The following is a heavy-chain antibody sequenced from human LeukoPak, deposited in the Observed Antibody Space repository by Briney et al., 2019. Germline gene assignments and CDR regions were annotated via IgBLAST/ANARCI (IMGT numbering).Heavy chain of an antibody. Sequence: SETLSLTCTVSRGSISGYQWSWIRQPPGKGLQWIGNTSYSGSTNYNPSLKSRVTISVDTSKNQFSLKLSSVTAADTAVYYCARSGVITGWFDPWGQGSLVTVSS. CDR1: RGSISGYQ. J-gene: IGHJ5*02. D-gene: IGHD1-20*01. CDR2: TSYSGST. V-gene: IGHV4-59*01. CDR3: ARSGVITGWFDP.